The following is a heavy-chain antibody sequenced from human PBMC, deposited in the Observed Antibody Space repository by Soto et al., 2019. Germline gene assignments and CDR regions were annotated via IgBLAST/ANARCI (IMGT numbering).Heavy chain of an antibody. CDR2: ISGSGGST. V-gene: IGHV3-23*01. J-gene: IGHJ6*04. CDR1: GFTFSSYA. D-gene: IGHD6-19*01. Sequence: PGVSLRLSWVASGFTFSSYAMSWVRQAPGKGLEWVSAISGSGGSTYYADSVKGRFTISRDNSKNTLYLQMNSLRAEDTAVYYCAKDLDGYSSGWYRHYYGMDVWGKGTTVTVSS. CDR3: AKDLDGYSSGWYRHYYGMDV.